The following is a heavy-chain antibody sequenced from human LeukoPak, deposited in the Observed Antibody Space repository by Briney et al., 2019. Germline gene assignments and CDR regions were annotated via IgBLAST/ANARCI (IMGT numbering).Heavy chain of an antibody. V-gene: IGHV4-39*01. CDR1: GGSISSSSYY. D-gene: IGHD3-22*01. J-gene: IGHJ5*02. CDR2: IYYSGST. Sequence: PSATLSLTCTVSGGSISSSSYYWGWIRQPPGKGLEWIGSIYYSGSTYYNPSLKSRVTISVDTSKNQFSLKLSSVTAADTAVYYCASLRGAMIVVVITWGQGTLVTVSS. CDR3: ASLRGAMIVVVIT.